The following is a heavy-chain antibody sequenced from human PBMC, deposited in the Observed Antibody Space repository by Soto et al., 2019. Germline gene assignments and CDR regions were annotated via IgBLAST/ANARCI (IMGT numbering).Heavy chain of an antibody. V-gene: IGHV4-61*01. J-gene: IGHJ5*02. CDR2: IYYSGST. Sequence: SETLSLTCTVSGGSVSSGSYYWSWIRQPPGKGLEWIGYIYYSGSTNYNPSLKSRVTISVDTSKNQFSLKLSSVTAADTAVYYCAREGTYYYGSGSYFDPWGQGTLVTVSS. D-gene: IGHD3-10*01. CDR3: AREGTYYYGSGSYFDP. CDR1: GGSVSSGSYY.